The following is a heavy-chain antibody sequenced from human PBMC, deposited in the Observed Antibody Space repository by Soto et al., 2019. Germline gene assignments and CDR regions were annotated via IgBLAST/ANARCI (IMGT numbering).Heavy chain of an antibody. Sequence: ASVKVSRKASGYTFTSYGISWVRQAPGQRLEWMGWISAYNGNTNYAQKLQGRVTMTTDTSTSTAYMELRSLRSDDTAVYYCARDRDYYDSSGYYSSTNWFDPWGQGTLVTVSS. D-gene: IGHD3-22*01. V-gene: IGHV1-18*01. CDR2: ISAYNGNT. J-gene: IGHJ5*02. CDR3: ARDRDYYDSSGYYSSTNWFDP. CDR1: GYTFTSYG.